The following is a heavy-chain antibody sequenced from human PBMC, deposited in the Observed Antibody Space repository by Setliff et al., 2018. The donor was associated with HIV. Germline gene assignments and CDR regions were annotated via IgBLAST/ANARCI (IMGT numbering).Heavy chain of an antibody. V-gene: IGHV1-69*06. CDR2: IVLMSNTA. D-gene: IGHD3-10*02. CDR1: GDTGTRDV. Sequence: GAAVKGSGKASGDTGTRDVISWVRQAPGQGLERMGGIVLMSNTADYAPKFQGRATITADKSTSTAYMELSSLRSEDTAVYYCARGQKMYLMITMLGGYYYYHLAVWGQGTTVTVSS. CDR3: ARGQKMYLMITMLGGYYYYHLAV. J-gene: IGHJ6*02.